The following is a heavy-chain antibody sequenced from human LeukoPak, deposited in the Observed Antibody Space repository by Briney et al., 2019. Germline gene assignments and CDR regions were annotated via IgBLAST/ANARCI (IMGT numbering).Heavy chain of an antibody. V-gene: IGHV3-11*01. J-gene: IGHJ4*02. Sequence: PGGSLRLSCAASGFTFSDYYMSWIRQAPGKGLEWISYICDSGRTIYYADSVKGRFTTSRDNAKNSVYLQMNNLGAEDTAVYYCARDRLGDYDHSGYYDRWGQGTLVTVSS. CDR3: ARDRLGDYDHSGYYDR. CDR1: GFTFSDYY. D-gene: IGHD3-22*01. CDR2: ICDSGRTI.